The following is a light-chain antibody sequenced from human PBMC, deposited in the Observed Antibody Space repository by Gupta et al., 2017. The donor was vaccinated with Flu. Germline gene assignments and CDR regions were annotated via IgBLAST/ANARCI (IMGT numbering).Light chain of an antibody. V-gene: IGLV2-14*01. Sequence: QPALTQPAPVSASPRQSIAISCTGTSRDIGGSDYVSWYQQRPGKAPKLMLFEVSRRPAGSSDRFSGSRSGNTASLTISGLLAEDEAFYYCSSYTNANTVVVFGGGTKLT. J-gene: IGLJ2*01. CDR1: SRDIGGSDY. CDR2: EVS. CDR3: SSYTNANTVVV.